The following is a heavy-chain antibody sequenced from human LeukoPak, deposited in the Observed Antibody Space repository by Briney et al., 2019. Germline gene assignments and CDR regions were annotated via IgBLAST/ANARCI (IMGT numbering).Heavy chain of an antibody. V-gene: IGHV7-4-1*02. CDR2: INTNTGNP. Sequence: ASVTVSCKASGYTFTSYAMNWVRQAPGQGLEWMGWINTNTGNPTYAQGFTGRFVFYLDTSVSTAYLQISSLKAEDTAVYYCARAYGDPEGNWFDPWGQGTLVIVSS. CDR1: GYTFTSYA. J-gene: IGHJ5*02. CDR3: ARAYGDPEGNWFDP. D-gene: IGHD4-17*01.